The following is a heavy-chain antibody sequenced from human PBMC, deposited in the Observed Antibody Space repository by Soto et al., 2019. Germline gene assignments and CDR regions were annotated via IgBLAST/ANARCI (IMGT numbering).Heavy chain of an antibody. CDR2: ISSRGSTI. CDR1: GFTFSSYE. Sequence: GGSLRLSCAASGFTFSSYEMNWVRQAPGKGLDWVSYISSRGSTIYYADSVKGRLTRSRDNAKNSLYLQMNSLRAEDSAFYYCASLANRGLNCSYWGQGTLVTVSS. D-gene: IGHD7-27*01. V-gene: IGHV3-48*03. CDR3: ASLANRGLNCSY. J-gene: IGHJ4*02.